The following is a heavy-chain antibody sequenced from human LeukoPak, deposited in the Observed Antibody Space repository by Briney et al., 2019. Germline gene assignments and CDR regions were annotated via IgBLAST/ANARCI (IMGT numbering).Heavy chain of an antibody. CDR2: LSGSDDKT. Sequence: GGSLRLSWTASWFPFYIYVVHLVGQAPGEGLEVVSSLSGSDDKTYYAASVKRRFTIFRDNPKNTLYLQINRLSPEDTAVYYSARGYCGGGSCPNSYWGQGTLVTVSS. CDR1: WFPFYIYV. V-gene: IGHV3-23*01. CDR3: ARGYCGGGSCPNSY. D-gene: IGHD2-15*01. J-gene: IGHJ4*02.